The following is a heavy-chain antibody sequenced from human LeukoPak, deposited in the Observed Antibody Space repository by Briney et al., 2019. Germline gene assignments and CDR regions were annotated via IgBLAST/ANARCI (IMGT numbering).Heavy chain of an antibody. J-gene: IGHJ4*02. D-gene: IGHD6-19*01. V-gene: IGHV3-7*01. CDR3: AREIQWPSYYFDY. CDR2: IKQDVSEK. CDR1: GFTLSNYW. Sequence: GGSLRLSCGASGFTLSNYWMSWVRQAPGKGLEWVAKIKQDVSEKYYVDSVKGRFTVSRDDAQNSLYLQMNSLRVEDTAVYYCAREIQWPSYYFDYWGLGTLVTVSS.